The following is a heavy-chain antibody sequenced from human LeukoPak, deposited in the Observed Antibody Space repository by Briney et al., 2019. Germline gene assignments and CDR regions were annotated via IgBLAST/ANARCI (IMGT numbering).Heavy chain of an antibody. CDR3: ARDRSPRRIAAAGTGNWFDP. Sequence: ASVKVSCKASGYPFTAYYIHWVRQAPGQGLEWMGIINPSGGSTSYAQKFQGRVTMTRDTSTSTVYMELSSLRSEDTAVYYCARDRSPRRIAAAGTGNWFDPWGQGTLVTVSS. CDR2: INPSGGST. J-gene: IGHJ5*02. V-gene: IGHV1-46*01. CDR1: GYPFTAYY. D-gene: IGHD6-13*01.